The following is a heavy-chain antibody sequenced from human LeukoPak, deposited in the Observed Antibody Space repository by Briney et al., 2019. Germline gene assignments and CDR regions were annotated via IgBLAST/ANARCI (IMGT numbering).Heavy chain of an antibody. J-gene: IGHJ4*01. CDR3: ARDLSGHWTYDY. CDR1: GFTFRNYY. CDR2: ISLDGNNE. D-gene: IGHD1-1*01. Sequence: PGRSQRLSWEACGFTFRNYYMHWVRQAPGKGLEWVAVISLDGNNEYYADSVKGRFSLSRDNSMNTLYLQLNSLRTEDTAMYYCARDLSGHWTYDYWGQGTLVTVSS. V-gene: IGHV3-30-3*01.